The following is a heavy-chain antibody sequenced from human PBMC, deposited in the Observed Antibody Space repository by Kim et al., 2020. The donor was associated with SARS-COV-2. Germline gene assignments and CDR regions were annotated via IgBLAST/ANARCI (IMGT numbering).Heavy chain of an antibody. CDR1: GFTFSSYA. Sequence: GGSLRLSCAASGFTFSSYAMSWVRQAPGKGLEWVSAISGSGGSTYYADSVKGRFTISRDNSKNTLYLQMNSLRAEDTAVYYCAKLGAWGFLEWFGAFDIWGQGTMVTVSS. J-gene: IGHJ3*02. CDR3: AKLGAWGFLEWFGAFDI. V-gene: IGHV3-23*01. D-gene: IGHD3-3*01. CDR2: ISGSGGST.